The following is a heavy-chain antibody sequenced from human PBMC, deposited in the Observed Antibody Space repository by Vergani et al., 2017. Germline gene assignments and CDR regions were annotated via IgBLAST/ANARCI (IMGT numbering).Heavy chain of an antibody. Sequence: QVQLQQWGAGLLKPSETLSLTCAVYGGSFSGYYWSWIRQPPGKGLGWIGEINHSGSTNYNPSLKSRVTISVDTSKNQFSLKLSSVTAADTAVYYCARGGGYSSGCDFDYWGQGTLVTVSS. J-gene: IGHJ4*02. CDR1: GGSFSGYY. V-gene: IGHV4-34*01. D-gene: IGHD6-19*01. CDR3: ARGGGYSSGCDFDY. CDR2: INHSGST.